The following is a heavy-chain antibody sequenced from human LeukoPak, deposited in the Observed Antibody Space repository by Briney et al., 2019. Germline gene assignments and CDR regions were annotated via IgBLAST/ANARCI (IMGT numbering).Heavy chain of an antibody. D-gene: IGHD2-2*01. Sequence: ASVKVSCKASGYTFTGYYMHWVRQAPGQGLEWVGWINPNSGGTNYAQKFQGRVTMTRDTSISTPYMALSRLRSDDTAVYYCARGAYVVRNYYYYMDVWGKGTTVTISS. CDR3: ARGAYVVRNYYYYMDV. CDR2: INPNSGGT. CDR1: GYTFTGYY. J-gene: IGHJ6*03. V-gene: IGHV1-2*02.